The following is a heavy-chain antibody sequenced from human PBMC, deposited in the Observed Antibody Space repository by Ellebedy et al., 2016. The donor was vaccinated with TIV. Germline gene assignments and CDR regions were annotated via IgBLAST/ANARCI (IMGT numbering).Heavy chain of an antibody. D-gene: IGHD3-10*01. V-gene: IGHV3-30*18. J-gene: IGHJ4*02. CDR3: AKGGGFGELLYYFDY. Sequence: GESLKISXAASGFTFSSSGMHWVRQAPGKGLEWVAVISYDGSNKYYADSVKGRFTISRENAKNSLYLQMNSLRAGDTAVYYCAKGGGFGELLYYFDYWGQGTLVTVSS. CDR1: GFTFSSSG. CDR2: ISYDGSNK.